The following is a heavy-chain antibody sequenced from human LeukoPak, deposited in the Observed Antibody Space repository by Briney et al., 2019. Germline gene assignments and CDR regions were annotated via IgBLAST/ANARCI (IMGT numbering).Heavy chain of an antibody. Sequence: SEALSLTCTVSGGSISSYYWSWIRQPPGKGLEWIGYIYYSGSTNYNPSLKSRVTISVDTSKNQFSLKLSSVTAADTAVYYCAREGYSYGHDYWGQGTLVTVSS. CDR1: GGSISSYY. CDR3: AREGYSYGHDY. D-gene: IGHD5-18*01. J-gene: IGHJ4*02. V-gene: IGHV4-59*01. CDR2: IYYSGST.